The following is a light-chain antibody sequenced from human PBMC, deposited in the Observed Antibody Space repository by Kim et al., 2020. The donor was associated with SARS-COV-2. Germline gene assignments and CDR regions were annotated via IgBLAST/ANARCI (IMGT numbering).Light chain of an antibody. CDR1: SSDVGGYNY. V-gene: IGLV2-14*03. J-gene: IGLJ1*01. Sequence: PGQSITISCTGTSSDVGGYNYVSWYQQHPGKAPKLMIYDVSNRPSGVSNRFSGSKSGNTTSLTISGLQAEDEADYYCSSYTSSSTLFGTGTKVTVL. CDR3: SSYTSSSTL. CDR2: DVS.